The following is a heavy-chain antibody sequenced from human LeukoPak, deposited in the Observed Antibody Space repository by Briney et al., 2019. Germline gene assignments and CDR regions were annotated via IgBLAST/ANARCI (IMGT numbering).Heavy chain of an antibody. D-gene: IGHD5-18*01. Sequence: GGSLRLSCAASGFTFSSYSTNWVRQAPGKAREWVSYISSSGSTIYYADSVKGRFTISRDNAKNSLYLQMNSLRAEDTAVYYCARDRADTAMVTYYYYMDVWGKGTTVTVSS. CDR3: ARDRADTAMVTYYYYMDV. V-gene: IGHV3-48*04. CDR1: GFTFSSYS. CDR2: ISSSGSTI. J-gene: IGHJ6*03.